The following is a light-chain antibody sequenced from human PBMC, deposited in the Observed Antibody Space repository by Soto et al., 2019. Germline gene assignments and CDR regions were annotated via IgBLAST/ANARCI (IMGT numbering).Light chain of an antibody. J-gene: IGKJ1*01. CDR3: QQYKSPST. V-gene: IGKV1-5*01. Sequence: IPLTHSPSTLSASVCDGVTISCRPSQSIRTWLAWYQQKPGKGPKLLICDASRLESGVPSRFSGSGSGTEFTLTITSLQPDDFGVYYCQQYKSPSTFGQGTEVDIK. CDR2: DAS. CDR1: QSIRTW.